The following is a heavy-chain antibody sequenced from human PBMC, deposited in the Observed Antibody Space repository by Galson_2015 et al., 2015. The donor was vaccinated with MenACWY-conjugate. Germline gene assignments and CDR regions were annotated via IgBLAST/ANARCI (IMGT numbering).Heavy chain of an antibody. Sequence: SVKVSCKASGYTFTTYYMHRVRQAPGQGLEWMGIIRPSGDDGTTYAQKFQGRVTMTRDTSTSTVYMDLSSLRSEDTAVYYCVREYRGGSFDYWSQGTLVTVSS. D-gene: IGHD1-26*01. CDR3: VREYRGGSFDY. J-gene: IGHJ4*02. V-gene: IGHV1-46*01. CDR2: IRPSGDDGT. CDR1: GYTFTTYY.